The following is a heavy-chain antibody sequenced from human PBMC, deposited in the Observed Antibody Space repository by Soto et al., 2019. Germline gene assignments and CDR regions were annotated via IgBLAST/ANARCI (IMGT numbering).Heavy chain of an antibody. CDR2: IIPIFGTA. D-gene: IGHD3-10*01. J-gene: IGHJ6*02. Sequence: QVQLVQSGAEVKKPGSSVKVSCKASGGTFSSYAISWVRQAPGQGLEWMGGIIPIFGTANYAQKFQGRVTITADESTSTAYMELSSLRSEDTAVYYCAVEYYYGSGYYYYGMDVWGQGTTVTVSS. V-gene: IGHV1-69*01. CDR1: GGTFSSYA. CDR3: AVEYYYGSGYYYYGMDV.